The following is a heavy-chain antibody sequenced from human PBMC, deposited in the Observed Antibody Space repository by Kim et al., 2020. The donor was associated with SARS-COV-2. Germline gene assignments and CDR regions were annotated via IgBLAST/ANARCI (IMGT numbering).Heavy chain of an antibody. CDR1: GFTFDDYA. CDR3: AKVIAAAGLYYFDY. D-gene: IGHD6-13*01. J-gene: IGHJ4*02. Sequence: GGSLRLSCAASGFTFDDYAMHWVRQAPGKGLEWVSGISWNSGSIGYADSVKGRFTISRDNAKNSLYLQMNSLRAEDTALYYCAKVIAAAGLYYFDYWGQGTLVTVSS. V-gene: IGHV3-9*01. CDR2: ISWNSGSI.